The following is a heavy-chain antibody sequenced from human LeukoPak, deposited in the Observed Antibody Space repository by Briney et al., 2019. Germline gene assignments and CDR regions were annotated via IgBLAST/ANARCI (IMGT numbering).Heavy chain of an antibody. CDR2: INHSGST. CDR3: GRGRRYPQT. Sequence: SETLSLTCAVYGGSFSGYYWSWIRQPPGKGLEWIGEINHSGSTNYNPSLKSRVTISVDTSKNQFSLKLSSVTAADTAVYYCGRGRRYPQTWGQGTLVTVSS. V-gene: IGHV4-34*01. CDR1: GGSFSGYY. D-gene: IGHD3-16*02. J-gene: IGHJ5*02.